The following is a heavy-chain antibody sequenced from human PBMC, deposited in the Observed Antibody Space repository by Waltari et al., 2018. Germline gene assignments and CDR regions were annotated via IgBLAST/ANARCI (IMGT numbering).Heavy chain of an antibody. J-gene: IGHJ6*03. CDR3: ARGVIDYYYYYYMDV. D-gene: IGHD3-16*02. CDR1: GGSFRCYY. CDR2: IKHSGST. V-gene: IGHV4-34*01. Sequence: QVQLQQWGAGLLKPSETLSLPCAVYGGSFRCYYWRWLRQPPGQGLEWIGEIKHSGSTNYNPSLKSRVTISVDTSKNQFSLKLSSVTAADTAVYYCARGVIDYYYYYYMDVWGKGTTVTVSS.